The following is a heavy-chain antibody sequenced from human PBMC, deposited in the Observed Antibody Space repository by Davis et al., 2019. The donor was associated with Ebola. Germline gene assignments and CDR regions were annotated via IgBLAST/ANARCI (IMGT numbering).Heavy chain of an antibody. CDR1: GHSFTTSL. CDR2: NYPRDADT. Sequence: GESLKISCQGSGHSFTTSLIGWLSQTPVKGFEFFGFNYPRDADTRYSPSFQGQVTITADKSISTAYLQWSSLKASDSAMYYCARQGPYSATYAYWGQGALVTVSS. D-gene: IGHD4-11*01. J-gene: IGHJ4*02. V-gene: IGHV5-51*01. CDR3: ARQGPYSATYAY.